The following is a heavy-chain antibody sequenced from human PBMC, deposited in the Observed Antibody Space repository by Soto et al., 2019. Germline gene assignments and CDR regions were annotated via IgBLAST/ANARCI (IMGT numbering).Heavy chain of an antibody. Sequence: FSTYAMEWVRQAPGKGLEWVSLIWYDGSNKYYADSVKGRFTISRDNSKNTLYLQMNSLSANDTAVYYCARGRDTARYADYWGQGTLVTVSS. D-gene: IGHD5-12*01. CDR1: FSTYA. V-gene: IGHV3-33*01. CDR3: ARGRDTARYADY. CDR2: IWYDGSNK. J-gene: IGHJ4*02.